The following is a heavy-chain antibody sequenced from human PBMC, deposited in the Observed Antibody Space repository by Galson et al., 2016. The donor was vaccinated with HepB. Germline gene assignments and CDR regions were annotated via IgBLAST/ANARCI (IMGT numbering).Heavy chain of an antibody. CDR3: ARNGVGLRPGYQFDP. CDR1: VDSIRSTYW. CDR2: IHHGGTT. D-gene: IGHD2-8*01. J-gene: IGHJ5*02. V-gene: IGHV4-4*02. Sequence: LSLTCAVSVDSIRSTYWWTWVRQPPRKGLEWIGEIHHGGTTHYNPSLKSRVTISVDKSKNQFSLMLTSVTDADTAVYYCARNGVGLRPGYQFDPWGQGTLVTVSS.